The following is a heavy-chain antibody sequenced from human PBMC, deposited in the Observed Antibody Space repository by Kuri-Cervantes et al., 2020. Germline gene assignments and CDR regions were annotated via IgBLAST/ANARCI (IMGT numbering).Heavy chain of an antibody. CDR1: GGSISSYY. Sequence: SETLSLTCTVSGGSISSYYWGWIRQPPGKGLEWIGSIYYSGSTYYNPSLKSRVTISVDTSKNQFSLKLSSVTAADTAVYYCARQMVLRKTVVVPAVRRAFDIWGQGTMVTVSS. J-gene: IGHJ3*02. CDR3: ARQMVLRKTVVVPAVRRAFDI. CDR2: IYYSGST. V-gene: IGHV4-39*01. D-gene: IGHD2-2*01.